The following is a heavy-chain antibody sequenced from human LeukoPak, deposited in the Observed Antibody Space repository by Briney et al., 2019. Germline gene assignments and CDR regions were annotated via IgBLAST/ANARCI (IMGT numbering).Heavy chain of an antibody. CDR1: GFTFNTYT. J-gene: IGHJ5*02. CDR2: ISNSGGST. V-gene: IGHV3-21*01. CDR3: ARAGFDP. Sequence: PGGSLRLSCAASGFTFNTYTMYWVRQAPGKGLEWVSGISNSGGSTYYADSVKGRFTISRDNAKNSLYLQMNSLRAEDTAVYYCARAGFDPWGQGTLVTVSS.